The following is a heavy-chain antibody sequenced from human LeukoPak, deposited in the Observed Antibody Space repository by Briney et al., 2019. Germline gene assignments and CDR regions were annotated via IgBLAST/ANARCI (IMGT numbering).Heavy chain of an antibody. V-gene: IGHV1-46*01. Sequence: GASVKVSCKASGYTFTSYYMHWARQAPGQGLEWMGIINPSGGSTSYAQKFQGRVTMTRDTSTSTVYMELSSLRSEDTAVYYCALQLERPRSLTEWGQGTLVTVSS. CDR1: GYTFTSYY. D-gene: IGHD1-1*01. CDR3: ALQLERPRSLTE. CDR2: INPSGGST. J-gene: IGHJ4*02.